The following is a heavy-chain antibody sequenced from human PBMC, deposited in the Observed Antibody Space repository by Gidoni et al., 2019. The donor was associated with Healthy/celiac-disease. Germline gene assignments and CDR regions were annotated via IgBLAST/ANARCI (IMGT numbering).Heavy chain of an antibody. CDR1: GGSISSSSYY. J-gene: IGHJ5*02. CDR2: IYYSGST. D-gene: IGHD4-17*01. V-gene: IGHV4-39*01. Sequence: QLQLQESGPGLVKPSETLSLTCTVSGGSISSSSYYWGWIRQPPGKGLEWIGSIYYSGSTYYNPSLKSRVTISVDTSKNQFSLKLSSVTAADTAVYYCARHPPYGHWFDPWGQGTLVTVSS. CDR3: ARHPPYGHWFDP.